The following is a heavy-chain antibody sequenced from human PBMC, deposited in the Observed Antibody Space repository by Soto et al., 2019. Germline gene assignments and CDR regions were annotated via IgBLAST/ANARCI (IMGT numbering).Heavy chain of an antibody. D-gene: IGHD6-13*01. CDR3: ARDRRYSSYYMDV. J-gene: IGHJ6*03. V-gene: IGHV4-59*01. CDR2: IYYSGST. Sequence: PSETLSLTCTVSGGSISSYYWSWIRQPPGKGLEWIGYIYYSGSTNYNPSLKSRVTISVDTSKNQFSLKLSSVTAADTAVYYCARDRRYSSYYMDVWSKGTTVTVSS. CDR1: GGSISSYY.